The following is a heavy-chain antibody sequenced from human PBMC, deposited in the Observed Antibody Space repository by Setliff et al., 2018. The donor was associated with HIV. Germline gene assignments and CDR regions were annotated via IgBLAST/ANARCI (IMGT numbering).Heavy chain of an antibody. CDR2: IYTSGST. V-gene: IGHV4-61*09. Sequence: PSETLSLTCTVSGGSISSGSYYWSWIRQPAGKGLEWIGHIYTSGSTNYNPSLKSRVTISVDTSKNQFSLNLSSVTAADTAVYYCARHCGYSPGQICYYYLDIWGKGTTVTVSS. D-gene: IGHD5-18*01. CDR1: GGSISSGSYY. J-gene: IGHJ6*03. CDR3: ARHCGYSPGQICYYYLDI.